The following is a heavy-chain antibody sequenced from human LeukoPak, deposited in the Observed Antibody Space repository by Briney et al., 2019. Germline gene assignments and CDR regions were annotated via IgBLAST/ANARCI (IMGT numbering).Heavy chain of an antibody. V-gene: IGHV3-48*02. CDR1: GFTFSSYS. CDR3: ARDHQWAFDI. CDR2: IGVGSSAI. J-gene: IGHJ3*02. Sequence: GGSLKLSCAASGFTFSSYSMNWVRQAPGKGLEWVSYIGVGSSAIYYADSVKGRFTISRDNAKTSLYLQMNSLRDDDTAVYYCARDHQWAFDIWAKGQWPPSLQ. D-gene: IGHD2-8*01.